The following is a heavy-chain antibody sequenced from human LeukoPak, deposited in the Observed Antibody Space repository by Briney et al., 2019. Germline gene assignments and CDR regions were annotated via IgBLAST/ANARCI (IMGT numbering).Heavy chain of an antibody. CDR3: ARVPMTTGWFDP. J-gene: IGHJ5*02. D-gene: IGHD4-17*01. Sequence: SETLSLTCSVSGGSISSYYWSWIRQPPGKGLEWIGYIYYSGGTNYNPSLKSRVTISVDTSKNQFSLKLSSVTAADTAVYYCARVPMTTGWFDPWGQGTLVTVSS. CDR2: IYYSGGT. CDR1: GGSISSYY. V-gene: IGHV4-59*01.